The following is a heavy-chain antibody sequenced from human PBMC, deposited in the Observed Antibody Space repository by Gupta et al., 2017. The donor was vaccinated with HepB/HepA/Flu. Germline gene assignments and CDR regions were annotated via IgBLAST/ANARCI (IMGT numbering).Heavy chain of an antibody. D-gene: IGHD3-3*01. Sequence: EVQLVESGGGLIQPGGSLRLSCAASGLAVSGDSMSWVRQAPGMGLECVSVSHADGRTYYTDSVKGRFTISRDFSKNTLYLDMNSLRDEDTAVYYCARLFDFWSGFPPDGFDIWGQGTWVTVSS. V-gene: IGHV3-53*01. CDR2: SHADGRT. J-gene: IGHJ3*02. CDR1: GLAVSGDS. CDR3: ARLFDFWSGFPPDGFDI.